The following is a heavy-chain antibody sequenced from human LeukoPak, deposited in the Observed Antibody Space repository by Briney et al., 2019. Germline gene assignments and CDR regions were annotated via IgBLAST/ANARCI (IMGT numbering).Heavy chain of an antibody. V-gene: IGHV1-2*02. Sequence: RASVKVSCKASRYTFTGYYLHWVRQAPGQGLEWMGWINPNSGGTNYAQKFQGRVTMTRDTSISTAYMELSRLRSDDTAVYYCARDIKSAIAPYYYDSSGYLFYYWGQGTLVTVSS. CDR3: ARDIKSAIAPYYYDSSGYLFYY. CDR2: INPNSGGT. J-gene: IGHJ4*02. D-gene: IGHD3-22*01. CDR1: RYTFTGYY.